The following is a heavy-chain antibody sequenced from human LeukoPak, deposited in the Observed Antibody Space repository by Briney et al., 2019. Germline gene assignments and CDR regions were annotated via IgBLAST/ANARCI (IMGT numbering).Heavy chain of an antibody. CDR1: GGTFSSYA. CDR3: AREGDDFHRKYYFDY. V-gene: IGHV1-69*13. Sequence: GASVKVSCKASGGTFSSYAISWVRQSPGQGLEWMGGIIPIFGTANYAQKFQGRVTITADESTSTAYMELSSLRSEDTAVYYCAREGDDFHRKYYFDYWGQGTLVTVSS. J-gene: IGHJ4*02. D-gene: IGHD5-12*01. CDR2: IIPIFGTA.